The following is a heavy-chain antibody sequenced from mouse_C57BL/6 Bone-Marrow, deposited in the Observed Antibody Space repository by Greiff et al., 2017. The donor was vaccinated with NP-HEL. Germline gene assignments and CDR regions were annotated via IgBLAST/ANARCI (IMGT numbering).Heavy chain of an antibody. CDR3: ARGGVKGLMDY. CDR1: GYAFTNYL. V-gene: IGHV1-54*01. J-gene: IGHJ4*01. D-gene: IGHD1-3*01. Sequence: LVRPGTSVKVSCKASGYAFTNYLIEWVKQRPGQGLEWIGVINPGSGGTNYNEKFKGKATLTADKSSSTAYMQLSSLTSEDSAVYFCARGGVKGLMDYWGQGTSVTVSS. CDR2: INPGSGGT.